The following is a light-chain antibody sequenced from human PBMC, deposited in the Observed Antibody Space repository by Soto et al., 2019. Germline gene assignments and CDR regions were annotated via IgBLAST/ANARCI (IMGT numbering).Light chain of an antibody. J-gene: IGKJ3*01. CDR1: QSISSY. Sequence: DIQMTQSPSSLSASVGDRVTITCRASQSISSYLNWYQQKPGKAPKLLIYAASSLQSGVPSRFSGSGSGTDFTLTISRLQPEDFANYYCQQSYSTPLFAFGPGTKVDIK. CDR2: AAS. CDR3: QQSYSTPLFA. V-gene: IGKV1-39*01.